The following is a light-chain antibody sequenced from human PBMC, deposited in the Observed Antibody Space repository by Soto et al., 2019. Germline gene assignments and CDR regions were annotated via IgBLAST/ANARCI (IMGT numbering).Light chain of an antibody. CDR1: QTISSNF. CDR2: GAS. V-gene: IGKV3-20*01. J-gene: IGKJ2*01. CDR3: QQYGSSPRT. Sequence: EIVLTQSPGTLSLSPGETATLSCRASQTISSNFLAWHQQKPGQAPRLLIDGASIRATGIPDRISGSGSGTDFTLTISRLEPEDFAVYYCQQYGSSPRTFGQGTKLEIK.